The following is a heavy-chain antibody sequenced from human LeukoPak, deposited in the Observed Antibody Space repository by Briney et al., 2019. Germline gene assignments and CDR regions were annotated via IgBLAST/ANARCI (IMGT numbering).Heavy chain of an antibody. Sequence: GASVTVSCKASGYTFTSYYMHWVRQAPGQGLEWMGIINPSGGSTSYAQKFQGRVTMTRDMSTSTVYMELSSLRSEDTAVYYCARSAHSGSYFDYWGQGTLVTVSS. CDR1: GYTFTSYY. CDR3: ARSAHSGSYFDY. D-gene: IGHD1-26*01. V-gene: IGHV1-46*01. J-gene: IGHJ4*02. CDR2: INPSGGST.